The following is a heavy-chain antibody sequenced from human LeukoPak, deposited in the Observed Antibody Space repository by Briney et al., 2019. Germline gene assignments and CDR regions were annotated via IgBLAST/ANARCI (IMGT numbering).Heavy chain of an antibody. D-gene: IGHD3-10*01. J-gene: IGHJ4*02. CDR3: ARYSSGPFDF. V-gene: IGHV4-61*01. CDR1: GVSVSSATYY. CDR2: ISYSGYT. Sequence: TSETLSLTCTVSGVSVSSATYYWSWIRQPPGKGLEWIDYISYSGYTNYNPSLKSRLTISLDTSKNQFSLKLSSVTAADTAVYYCARYSSGPFDFWGPGTLVTVSS.